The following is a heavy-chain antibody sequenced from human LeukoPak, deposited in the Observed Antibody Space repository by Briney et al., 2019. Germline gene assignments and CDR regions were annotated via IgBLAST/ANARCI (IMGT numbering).Heavy chain of an antibody. CDR1: GGTFSSYA. J-gene: IGHJ4*02. D-gene: IGHD6-19*01. CDR3: AKDHVYSSGWTTDFDY. CDR2: IIPIFGTA. Sequence: GASVKVSCKASGGTFSSYAISWVRQAPGQGLEWMGGIIPIFGTANYAQKFQGRVTITADESTSTAYMELSSLRAEDTAVYYCAKDHVYSSGWTTDFDYWGQGALVTVSS. V-gene: IGHV1-69*13.